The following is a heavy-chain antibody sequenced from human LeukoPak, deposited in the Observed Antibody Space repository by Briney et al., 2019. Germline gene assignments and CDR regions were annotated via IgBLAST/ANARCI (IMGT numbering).Heavy chain of an antibody. Sequence: AGGSLRLTCAASGFTFNDYYMSWIRQAPGKGLEWLSYINIGGTNTHYADSVKGRFTISRDNAKKSLYLEMNNLRAEDTAVYYCATDGAGFDTWGQGVLVTVSS. J-gene: IGHJ5*02. V-gene: IGHV3-11*01. CDR2: INIGGTNT. CDR3: ATDGAGFDT. CDR1: GFTFNDYY.